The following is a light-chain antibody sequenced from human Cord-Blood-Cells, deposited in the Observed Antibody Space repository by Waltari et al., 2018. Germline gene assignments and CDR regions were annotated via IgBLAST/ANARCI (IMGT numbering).Light chain of an antibody. CDR1: SSDVGSYNL. Sequence: QSALTQPASVSGSPGQSITISCTGTSSDVGSYNLVSWYQQHTGKAPKLMIYEGSKRSSGVSNRFSGSKSGNTASLTISGLQAEDEADYYCCSYAGSVVFGGGTKLTVL. CDR2: EGS. V-gene: IGLV2-23*01. CDR3: CSYAGSVV. J-gene: IGLJ2*01.